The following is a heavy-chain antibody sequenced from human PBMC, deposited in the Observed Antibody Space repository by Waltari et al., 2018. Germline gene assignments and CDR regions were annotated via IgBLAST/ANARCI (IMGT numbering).Heavy chain of an antibody. CDR3: ARDLPDGDIDY. CDR2: ISSSGETM. V-gene: IGHV3-48*03. CDR1: GVICMDSE. D-gene: IGHD2-21*02. Sequence: EVQLMESGGGWVQPGESLRLSCAASGVICMDSEMNGVRQAPGKGLEWVSYISSSGETMFYAESVQGRFTISRDNAKSALYLQMNSMRAEDTAVYYCARDLPDGDIDYWGQGTLVNVSS. J-gene: IGHJ4*02.